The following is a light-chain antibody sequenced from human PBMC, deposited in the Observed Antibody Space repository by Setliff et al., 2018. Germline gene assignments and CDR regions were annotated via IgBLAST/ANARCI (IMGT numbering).Light chain of an antibody. CDR3: QSYDSSLSGSYV. CDR1: SSNIGAGYD. V-gene: IGLV1-40*01. CDR2: GNS. J-gene: IGLJ1*01. Sequence: SVLTQPPSASGAPGQRVTISCTGSSSNIGAGYDVHWYQQLPGTAPKLLIYGNSNRPSGVPDRFSGSKSGTSASLAITGLQAEDEADYYCQSYDSSLSGSYVFGTGTKVTVL.